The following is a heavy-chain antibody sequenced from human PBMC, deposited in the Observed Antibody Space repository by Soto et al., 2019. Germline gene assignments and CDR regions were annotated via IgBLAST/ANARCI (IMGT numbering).Heavy chain of an antibody. CDR1: GFTVSSNY. D-gene: IGHD5-12*01. CDR3: ASPDGEGYDLHFDY. J-gene: IGHJ4*02. CDR2: IYSGGST. Sequence: GGSLRLSCAASGFTVSSNYMSWVRQAPGKGLEWVSVIYSGGSTYYADSVKGRFTISRDNSKNTLYLQMNSLRAEDTAVYYCASPDGEGYDLHFDYWGQGTLVTVSS. V-gene: IGHV3-66*01.